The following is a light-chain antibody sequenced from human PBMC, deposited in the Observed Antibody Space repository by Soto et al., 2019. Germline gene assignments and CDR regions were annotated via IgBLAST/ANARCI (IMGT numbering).Light chain of an antibody. CDR3: QQYGSSLYT. J-gene: IGKJ2*01. V-gene: IGKV3-20*01. Sequence: EIVLTQSPGTLSLSPGERAILSCRASQSVSSSYLAWYRQKPGQAPRLLIYDASSRATGIPDRFSGSGSGTDFTLTISRLEPEDFAVYYCQQYGSSLYTFGQGTKLEIK. CDR2: DAS. CDR1: QSVSSSY.